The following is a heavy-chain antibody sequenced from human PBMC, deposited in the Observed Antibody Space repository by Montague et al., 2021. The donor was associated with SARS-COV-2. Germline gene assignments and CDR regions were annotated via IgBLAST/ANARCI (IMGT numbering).Heavy chain of an antibody. D-gene: IGHD2-15*01. CDR2: MYPNSGNT. J-gene: IGHJ6*02. CDR1: GYTFTSYD. V-gene: IGHV1-8*02. CDR3: AREVVVVAATYNYYYGMDV. Sequence: SVKVSCKASGYTFTSYDINWVRQATGQGLEWMGWMYPNSGNTGYAQKFQGRVTMTRNTSVSTAYMELSSLRSEDTAVYYCAREVVVVAATYNYYYGMDVWGQGTTVIVSS.